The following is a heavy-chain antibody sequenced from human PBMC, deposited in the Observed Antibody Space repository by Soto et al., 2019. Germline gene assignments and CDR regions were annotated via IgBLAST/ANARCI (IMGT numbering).Heavy chain of an antibody. CDR3: ARQADYNILTGYYYYFDY. CDR1: GYSFSSYW. J-gene: IGHJ4*01. CDR2: IYPGDSDA. V-gene: IGHV5-51*01. Sequence: PGESLKISCKASGYSFSSYWIAWVRQMPGKGLEWMGIIYPGDSDARYSPSFEGQVTISVDESINTAYLQWSYLKASDTAMYYCARQADYNILTGYYYYFDYWGHGSLVTVS. D-gene: IGHD3-9*01.